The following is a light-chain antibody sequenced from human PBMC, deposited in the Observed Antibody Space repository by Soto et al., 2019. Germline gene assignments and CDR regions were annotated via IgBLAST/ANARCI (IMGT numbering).Light chain of an antibody. CDR1: QSVNSN. Sequence: EIVIPDTPSTLSVSPRERATLSCRARQSVNSNYLAWYQQKPGQAPRLLIYGISQRDTDVPYRFSGSGSGTDFTLSISSLQPEDFATYYCQQNDMWPITFGQGTRLEIK. CDR3: QQNDMWPIT. J-gene: IGKJ5*01. CDR2: GIS. V-gene: IGKV3D-15*01.